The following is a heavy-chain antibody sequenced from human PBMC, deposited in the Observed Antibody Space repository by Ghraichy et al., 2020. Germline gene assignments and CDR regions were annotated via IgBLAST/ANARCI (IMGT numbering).Heavy chain of an antibody. CDR1: GVSISSYY. Sequence: SETLSLTCTVSGVSISSYYWSWIRQPPGKGLEWIGNIYYSGSTNYNPSLKSRVTISLDTSKNQFSLRLSSVTAADTGVYYCPRGLGSGWFDPWRQGTLVTVSS. CDR2: IYYSGST. CDR3: PRGLGSGWFDP. J-gene: IGHJ5*02. V-gene: IGHV4-59*01. D-gene: IGHD1-26*01.